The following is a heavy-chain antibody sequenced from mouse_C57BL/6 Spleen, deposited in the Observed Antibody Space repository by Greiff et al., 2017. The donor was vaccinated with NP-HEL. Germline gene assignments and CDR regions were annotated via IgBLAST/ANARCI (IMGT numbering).Heavy chain of an antibody. Sequence: VQLQQPGAELVRPGSSVKLSCKASGYTFTSYWMHWVKQRPIQGLEWIGNIDPSDSETHSNQKFKDKATLTVDKSSSTAYMQLSSLTSEDSAVYYCASDGYYYAMDYWGQGTSVTVSS. D-gene: IGHD2-3*01. CDR3: ASDGYYYAMDY. J-gene: IGHJ4*01. CDR1: GYTFTSYW. CDR2: IDPSDSET. V-gene: IGHV1-52*01.